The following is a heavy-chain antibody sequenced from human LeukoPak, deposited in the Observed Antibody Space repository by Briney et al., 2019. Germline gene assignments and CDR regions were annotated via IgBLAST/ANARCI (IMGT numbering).Heavy chain of an antibody. D-gene: IGHD2-8*02. CDR1: GFTFSSYE. CDR2: ITSSGSTI. CDR3: ARRVGSTGLDY. Sequence: PGGSLRLSCAASGFTFSSYEMNWVRQAPGKDLEWVSYITSSGSTIYYADSVKGRFTISRDNAKTSLYLQMNSLRAEDTAVYYCARRVGSTGLDYWGQGTLVTVSS. V-gene: IGHV3-48*03. J-gene: IGHJ4*02.